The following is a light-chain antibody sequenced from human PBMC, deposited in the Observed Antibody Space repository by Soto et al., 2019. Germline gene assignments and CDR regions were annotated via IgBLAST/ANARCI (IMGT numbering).Light chain of an antibody. CDR3: SSYTTNITPVV. V-gene: IGLV2-14*01. Sequence: QSALTQPPSASGSPGQSVTISCTGTSSDVGGYNYVSWYQQHPGKAPKLLISEVTNQPSGVSNRFSGSKSGNTASLTISGLQAEDEADYYCSSYTTNITPVVFGGGTQLTVL. CDR1: SSDVGGYNY. CDR2: EVT. J-gene: IGLJ2*01.